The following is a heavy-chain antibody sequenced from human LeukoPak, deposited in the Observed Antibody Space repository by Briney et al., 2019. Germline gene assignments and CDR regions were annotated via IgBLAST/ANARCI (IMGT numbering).Heavy chain of an antibody. J-gene: IGHJ6*02. CDR1: GFTFSDSY. V-gene: IGHV3-11*01. CDR2: ISGGSSNI. Sequence: PGGSLRLSCAASGFTFSDSYMSWIRQAPGQGLEWVGYISGGSSNIYHIDSMRGRFSISRDNADNSLYLQMNNLRAEDTAIYYCARDYDQVTPRGMDVWGQGTTVTVSS. D-gene: IGHD2-21*02. CDR3: ARDYDQVTPRGMDV.